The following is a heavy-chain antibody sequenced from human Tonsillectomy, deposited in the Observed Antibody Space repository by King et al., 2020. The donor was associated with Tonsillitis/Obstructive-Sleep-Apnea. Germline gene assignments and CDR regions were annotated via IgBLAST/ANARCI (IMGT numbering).Heavy chain of an antibody. Sequence: QMQLQESGPGLVKPSETLSLTCTVSGGSISSSYWSWIRQPPGKGLEWIGYVYYSGITKCNPSLKSRVTISVDTSKNQFSLNLTSVTAADTALYYCAREGEEVDAFDIWGQGTMVTVSS. V-gene: IGHV4-59*01. J-gene: IGHJ3*02. CDR2: VYYSGIT. CDR1: GGSISSSY. D-gene: IGHD3-16*01. CDR3: AREGEEVDAFDI.